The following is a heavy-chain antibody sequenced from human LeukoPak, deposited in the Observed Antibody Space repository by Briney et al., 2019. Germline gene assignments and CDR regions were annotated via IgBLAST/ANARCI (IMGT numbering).Heavy chain of an antibody. CDR2: IYYGGSP. Sequence: PSETLSLTCTVSGGSISSGDYYWSWIRQPPGKGLAWIGHIYYGGSPYYNPSLKRRVTISVDTSKNQFSLKLNSVTAADTAVYYCARVSAYYDFWSGSSTFGYWGQGTLVTVSS. V-gene: IGHV4-30-4*08. D-gene: IGHD3-3*01. CDR3: ARVSAYYDFWSGSSTFGY. CDR1: GGSISSGDYY. J-gene: IGHJ4*02.